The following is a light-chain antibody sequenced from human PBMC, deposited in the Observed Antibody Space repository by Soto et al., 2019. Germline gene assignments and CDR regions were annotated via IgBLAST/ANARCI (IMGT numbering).Light chain of an antibody. CDR3: SSYTSSTTQI. CDR1: SSDVGGYRY. Sequence: QSALTQPASVSGSPGQSITISCTGNSSDVGGYRYVSWYLQHPGKAPKLMIYEVSNRPSGVSDRFSGSKSGNTASLTISGLQAEDEADYYCSSYTSSTTQIFGAGTKLTVL. V-gene: IGLV2-14*01. CDR2: EVS. J-gene: IGLJ1*01.